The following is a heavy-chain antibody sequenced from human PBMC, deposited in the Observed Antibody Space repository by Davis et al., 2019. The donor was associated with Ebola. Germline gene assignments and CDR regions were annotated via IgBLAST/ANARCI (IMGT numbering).Heavy chain of an antibody. CDR2: INAGNGNT. V-gene: IGHV1-3*01. J-gene: IGHJ4*02. D-gene: IGHD5-24*01. Sequence: ASVKVSCKASGYTFTSYAMHWVRQAPGQRLEWMGWINAGNGNTKYSQKFQGRVTITRDTSASTAYMELSSLRSEDTAVYYCARRDGYNLYYFDYWGQGTLVTVSS. CDR1: GYTFTSYA. CDR3: ARRDGYNLYYFDY.